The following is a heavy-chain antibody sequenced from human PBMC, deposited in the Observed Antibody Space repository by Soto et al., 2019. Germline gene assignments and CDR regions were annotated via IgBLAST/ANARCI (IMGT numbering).Heavy chain of an antibody. CDR3: AKVVFSSTPYSSGKEFDY. CDR1: GFTFSSYA. J-gene: IGHJ4*02. CDR2: ISGSGGST. Sequence: GGSLRLSCAASGFTFSSYAMSWVRQAPGKGLEWVSAISGSGGSTYYADSVKGRFTISRDNSKNTLYLQMNSLRAEDTAVYYCAKVVFSSTPYSSGKEFDYWGQGTLVTVSS. V-gene: IGHV3-23*01. D-gene: IGHD6-19*01.